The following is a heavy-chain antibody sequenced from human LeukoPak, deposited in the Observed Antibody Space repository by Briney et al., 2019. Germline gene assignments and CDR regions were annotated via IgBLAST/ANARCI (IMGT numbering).Heavy chain of an antibody. CDR2: IKSDGTTT. CDR1: GFTFSDFW. Sequence: PGGSLGLSCAASGFTFSDFWMHWVRQAPGKGLVWVSRIKSDGTTTTYADSVRGRFTISRDNAKNTLYLQMNSLRAEDTAVYYCARVCGSGSHFDYWGQGTLVTVSS. D-gene: IGHD3-10*01. CDR3: ARVCGSGSHFDY. V-gene: IGHV3-74*03. J-gene: IGHJ4*02.